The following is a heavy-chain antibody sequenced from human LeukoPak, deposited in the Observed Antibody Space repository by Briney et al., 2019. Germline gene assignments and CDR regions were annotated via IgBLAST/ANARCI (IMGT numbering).Heavy chain of an antibody. J-gene: IGHJ6*03. CDR3: ARVSWLRFLEWLRAPDYYYYYYMDV. D-gene: IGHD3-3*01. CDR2: ISAYNGNT. Sequence: ASVKVSCKASGYTFTGYYMHWVRQAPGQGLEWMGWISAYNGNTNYAQKLQGRVTMTTDTSTSTAYMELRSLRSDDTAVYYCARVSWLRFLEWLRAPDYYYYYYMDVWGKGTTVTVSS. V-gene: IGHV1-18*04. CDR1: GYTFTGYY.